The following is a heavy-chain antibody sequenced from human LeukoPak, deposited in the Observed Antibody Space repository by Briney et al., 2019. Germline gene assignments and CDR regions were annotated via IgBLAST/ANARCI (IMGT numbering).Heavy chain of an antibody. J-gene: IGHJ6*03. V-gene: IGHV4-34*01. CDR3: ARVAAAGTGIFVNFYYSMDI. D-gene: IGHD6-13*01. CDR1: GVSFSGYY. CDR2: INHSEST. Sequence: PSETLSLTCAVYGVSFSGYYWSWIRQPPGKGLEWIGEINHSESTNYNPSLKSRVTISVDTSKTQFSLKLSSVTAADTAVYYCARVAAAGTGIFVNFYYSMDIWGKGTTVTISS.